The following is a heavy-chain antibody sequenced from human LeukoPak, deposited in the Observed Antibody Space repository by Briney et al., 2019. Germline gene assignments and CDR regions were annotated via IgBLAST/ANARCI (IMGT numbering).Heavy chain of an antibody. CDR2: IYHSGST. V-gene: IGHV4-38-2*02. Sequence: SETLSLTCTVSGYSISSGYYWGWIRQPPGKGLEWIGSIYHSGSTYYNPSLKSRVTMSVDTSKNQFSLRLSSVTAADTAVYYCARGIAASDTFGPLDYYMDVWGKGTTVTVSS. J-gene: IGHJ6*03. CDR3: ARGIAASDTFGPLDYYMDV. D-gene: IGHD6-13*01. CDR1: GYSISSGYY.